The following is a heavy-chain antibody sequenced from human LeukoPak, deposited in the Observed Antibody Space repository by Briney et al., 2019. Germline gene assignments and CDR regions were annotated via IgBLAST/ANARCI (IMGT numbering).Heavy chain of an antibody. Sequence: PGGSLRLSCAASGFTFSSYGMSWVRQAPGKGLEWVSAISGSGGGTYYADSVKGRFTISRDNSKNTLYLQMNSLRAEDTAVYYCAKDLYSSSWYKYYFDYWGQGTLVTVSS. D-gene: IGHD6-13*01. CDR2: ISGSGGGT. J-gene: IGHJ4*02. CDR1: GFTFSSYG. V-gene: IGHV3-23*01. CDR3: AKDLYSSSWYKYYFDY.